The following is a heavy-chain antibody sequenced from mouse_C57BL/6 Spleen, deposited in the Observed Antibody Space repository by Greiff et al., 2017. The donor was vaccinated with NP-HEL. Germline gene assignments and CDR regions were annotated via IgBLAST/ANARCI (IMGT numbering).Heavy chain of an antibody. Sequence: EVQLQQSGPELVKPGASVKISCKASGYTFTDYYMNWVKQSHGKSLEWIGDINPNNGGTSYNQKFKGKATLTVDKSSSTAYMELRSLTSEDSAVYYCASLYDGYFYYLDYWGQGTTLTVSS. CDR3: ASLYDGYFYYLDY. J-gene: IGHJ2*01. V-gene: IGHV1-26*01. CDR1: GYTFTDYY. D-gene: IGHD2-3*01. CDR2: INPNNGGT.